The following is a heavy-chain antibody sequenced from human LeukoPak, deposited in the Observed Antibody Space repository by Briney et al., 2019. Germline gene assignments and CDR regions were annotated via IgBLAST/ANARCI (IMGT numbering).Heavy chain of an antibody. CDR3: ARAIVVVVTAPPYWYFDL. V-gene: IGHV4-4*08. D-gene: IGHD2-21*02. Sequence: PSETLSLTCTVSGGSISSYYWSWIRQSPGKGLEWVGHIYNFGSTNYNPSLKSRVTISVDTSKNQFPLKLSSVTAADTAVYYCARAIVVVVTAPPYWYFDLWGRGTLVTVSP. CDR2: IYNFGST. J-gene: IGHJ2*01. CDR1: GGSISSYY.